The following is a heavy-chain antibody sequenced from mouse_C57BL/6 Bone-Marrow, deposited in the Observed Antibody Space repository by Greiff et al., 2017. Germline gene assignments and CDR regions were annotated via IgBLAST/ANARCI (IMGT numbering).Heavy chain of an antibody. Sequence: QVQLQQPGAELVKPGASVKLSCKASGYTFTNYWMHWVKQRPGQGLEWIGMMHPNGGSPDYNEKFKSEAPLSVDKSSRTAYMELSSLTSGDSAVYYCARSYDYDDYTVDYWGQGTSVTVSS. J-gene: IGHJ4*01. CDR2: MHPNGGSP. V-gene: IGHV1-64*01. CDR1: GYTFTNYW. D-gene: IGHD2-4*01. CDR3: ARSYDYDDYTVDY.